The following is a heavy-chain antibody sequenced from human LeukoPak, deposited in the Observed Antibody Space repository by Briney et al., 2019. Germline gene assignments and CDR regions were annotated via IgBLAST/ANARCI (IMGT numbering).Heavy chain of an antibody. D-gene: IGHD3-10*01. CDR2: IYYAGDT. V-gene: IGHV4-59*13. Sequence: SETLSLTCSVSGASMTTTYWSWVRQPPGKGLEVIGYIYYAGDTKHNPSLRSRVTLSLDTSKNQFSLELRSVTAADTAVCYCVRTARVFDYWGQGILVTVSS. CDR3: VRTARVFDY. J-gene: IGHJ4*02. CDR1: GASMTTTY.